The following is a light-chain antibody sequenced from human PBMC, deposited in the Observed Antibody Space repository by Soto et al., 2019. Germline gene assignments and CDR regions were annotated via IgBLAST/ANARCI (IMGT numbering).Light chain of an antibody. V-gene: IGLV7-43*01. CDR3: LLYFGGYVV. CDR1: TGAVTSGYY. J-gene: IGLJ2*01. CDR2: STD. Sequence: QAVVTQEPSLTVSPGGTVTLTCASSTGAVTSGYYPNWVQQKPGQTPRALIYSTDNKHSWTPARFSGSLLGVKAALTLSGAQPEDEAEYYCLLYFGGYVVFGGGTKLTVL.